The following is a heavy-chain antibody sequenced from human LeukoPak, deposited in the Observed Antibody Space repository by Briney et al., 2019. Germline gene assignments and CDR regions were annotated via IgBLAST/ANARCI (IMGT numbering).Heavy chain of an antibody. CDR3: ATNYGGNSNDAFDI. CDR2: IFHSGST. CDR1: GASVSSNGHY. D-gene: IGHD4-23*01. J-gene: IGHJ3*02. V-gene: IGHV4-39*07. Sequence: ASETLSLTCTVSGASVSSNGHYWGWIRQPPGKGLEWIGGIFHSGSTYYNPSLKSRVTISVDTSKKQLSLKMNSVTAADTAVYFCATNYGGNSNDAFDIWGQGTMVTVSS.